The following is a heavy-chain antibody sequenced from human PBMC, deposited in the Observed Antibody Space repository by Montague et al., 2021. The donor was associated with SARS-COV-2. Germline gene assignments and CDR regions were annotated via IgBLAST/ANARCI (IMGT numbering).Heavy chain of an antibody. J-gene: IGHJ4*02. D-gene: IGHD2-2*01. Sequence: SETLSLTCIVSGGSISSRTYYWGWIRQPPGKGLEWIGSIFYDGSTYYNPSLKSRVAISVDTSKNQFSLNLSSVTPEDTAVYYCARIPVGSKYYFDFWGQGTLVTVSS. CDR3: ARIPVGSKYYFDF. V-gene: IGHV4-39*01. CDR2: IFYDGST. CDR1: GGSISSRTYY.